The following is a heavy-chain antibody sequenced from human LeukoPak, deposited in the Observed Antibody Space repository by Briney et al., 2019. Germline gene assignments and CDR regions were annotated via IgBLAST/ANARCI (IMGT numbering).Heavy chain of an antibody. D-gene: IGHD2-21*02. CDR3: ASRMLVTAIQTSHYGMDV. V-gene: IGHV1-24*01. J-gene: IGHJ6*02. CDR1: GYTLTELS. Sequence: ASVKVSCKVSGYTLTELSMHWVRQAPGKGLEWMGGFDPEDGETIYAQKLQGRVTMTEDTSTDTAYMELSSLRSEGTAVYYCASRMLVTAIQTSHYGMDVWGQGTTVTVSS. CDR2: FDPEDGET.